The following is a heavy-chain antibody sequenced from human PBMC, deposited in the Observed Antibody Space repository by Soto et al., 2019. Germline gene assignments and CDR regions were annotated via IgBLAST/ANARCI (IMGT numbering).Heavy chain of an antibody. J-gene: IGHJ6*02. V-gene: IGHV1-8*01. CDR2: MSPSSGNT. D-gene: IGHD3-10*01. CDR3: ARVGGQLFGDHGMDV. Sequence: QVQLVQSGAEVKKPGASVKVSCKASGYTFTTYEINWVRQVPGQGLEWMGWMSPSSGNTGYVDQFRGSVTMTSNTSMTTAYTELSSLRSEDTAVYYCARVGGQLFGDHGMDVWGQGTRVTVSS. CDR1: GYTFTTYE.